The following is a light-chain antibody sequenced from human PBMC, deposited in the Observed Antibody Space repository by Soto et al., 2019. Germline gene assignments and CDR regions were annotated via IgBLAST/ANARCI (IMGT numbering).Light chain of an antibody. J-gene: IGKJ2*01. CDR3: QQSYSSPYT. CDR1: QSISTY. V-gene: IGKV1-39*01. Sequence: DLQMTQSPSSLSASVGDRVTITCRASQSISTYLNWYQHKPGKAPILLISLASSLESGVPSRFSGSGSGTDFSLTISSLQREDSATYHCQQSYSSPYTFGQGTKLEIK. CDR2: LAS.